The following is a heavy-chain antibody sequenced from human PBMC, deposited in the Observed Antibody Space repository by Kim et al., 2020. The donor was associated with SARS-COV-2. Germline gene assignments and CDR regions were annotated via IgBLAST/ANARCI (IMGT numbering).Heavy chain of an antibody. CDR3: TREGILGVQLWPPLHHYFDY. V-gene: IGHV3-49*04. CDR2: IRSKAYGGTT. J-gene: IGHJ4*02. Sequence: GGSLRLSCTASGFTFGDYAMSWVRQAPGKGLEWVGFIRSKAYGGTTEYAASVKGRFTISRDDSKSIAYLQMNSLKTEDTAVYYCTREGILGVQLWPPLHHYFDYWGQGTLVTVSS. CDR1: GFTFGDYA. D-gene: IGHD5-18*01.